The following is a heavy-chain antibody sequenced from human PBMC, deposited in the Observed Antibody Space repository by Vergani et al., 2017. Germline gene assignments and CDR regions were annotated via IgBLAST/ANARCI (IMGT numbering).Heavy chain of an antibody. CDR3: ARDQLGYCSGGSCDDD. CDR2: ISSSGSTI. CDR1: GFTFSSYE. J-gene: IGHJ4*02. D-gene: IGHD2-15*01. V-gene: IGHV3-48*03. Sequence: EVQLVESGGGLVQPGGSLRLSCAASGFTFSSYEMNWVRQAPGKGLEWVSYISSSGSTIYYADSVKGRFTISRDNAKNSLYLQMNSLRAEDTAVYYCARDQLGYCSGGSCDDDWGQGTLVTVSS.